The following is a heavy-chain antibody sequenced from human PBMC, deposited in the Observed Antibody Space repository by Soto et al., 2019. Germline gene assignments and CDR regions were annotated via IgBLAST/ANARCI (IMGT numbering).Heavy chain of an antibody. CDR2: ISGTGNDI. V-gene: IGHV3-23*01. CDR3: VKRRDGFDL. Sequence: GGSLRLSCAASGFTFSTYAMSWVRQAPGKGLEWVSAISGTGNDIYYAASVKGRFTISRDNSKNTLYLQMNSLRADDTAVYHCVKRRDGFDLWGQGTMVTVSS. J-gene: IGHJ3*01. CDR1: GFTFSTYA.